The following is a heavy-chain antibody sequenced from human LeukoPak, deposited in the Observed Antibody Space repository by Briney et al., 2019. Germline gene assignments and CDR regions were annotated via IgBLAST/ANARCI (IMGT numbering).Heavy chain of an antibody. CDR2: ITASGTT. J-gene: IGHJ6*02. Sequence: PGASLRLSCAASGFIFSTSVMTSVRPAPGKGLDWVSYITASGTTYYADSVKGRFTISRDTSNNTLYLQMNGLRADDTALYYCAKDRYDTSVWPYYYAMDVWGQGTTVTVSS. V-gene: IGHV3-23*01. CDR1: GFIFSTSV. CDR3: AKDRYDTSVWPYYYAMDV. D-gene: IGHD3-22*01.